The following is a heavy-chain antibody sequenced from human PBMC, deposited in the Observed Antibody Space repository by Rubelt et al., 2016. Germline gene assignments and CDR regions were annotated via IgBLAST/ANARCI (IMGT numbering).Heavy chain of an antibody. D-gene: IGHD3-3*01. CDR1: GGSISSSSYY. Sequence: QLQLQESGPGLVKPSETLSLTCTVSGGSISSSSYYWGWIRQPPGKGLEWIGSIYYSGSTYYNPSVKGRVSISVDTSKNQFSLKLSSVTAADTAVYYCARSPFGIYYYYYGMDVWGQGTTVTVSS. V-gene: IGHV4-39*01. J-gene: IGHJ6*02. CDR3: ARSPFGIYYYYYGMDV. CDR2: IYYSGST.